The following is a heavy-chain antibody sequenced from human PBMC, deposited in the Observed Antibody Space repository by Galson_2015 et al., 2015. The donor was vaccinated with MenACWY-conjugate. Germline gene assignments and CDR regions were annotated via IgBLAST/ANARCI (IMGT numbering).Heavy chain of an antibody. J-gene: IGHJ4*02. Sequence: QSGAEVKKPGESLKISCKGSGYTFTSNWIGWVRQMPGKGLEWMGIIYPGDSDTRYTPSFQGHVTISADKSINTAYLQWGSLEASDTAFYYCARHRDGYTNDYWGQGTLVTVSS. D-gene: IGHD5-24*01. CDR2: IYPGDSDT. CDR1: GYTFTSNW. CDR3: ARHRDGYTNDY. V-gene: IGHV5-51*01.